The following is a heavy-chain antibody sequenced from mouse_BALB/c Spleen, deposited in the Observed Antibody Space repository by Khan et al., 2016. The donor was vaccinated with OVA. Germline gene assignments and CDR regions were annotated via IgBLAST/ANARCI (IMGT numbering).Heavy chain of an antibody. CDR2: ISYSVIT. Sequence: EVQLQESGPGLVKPSQSLSLTCTVTGYSITSDYAWNWIRQFPGNKLEWMGYISYSVITSYNPSLTSRISITRDTSKNQFFLQLNSVTTEDTATYYCAREDYYYGSSSNWGQGTLVTVSA. CDR3: AREDYYYGSSSN. D-gene: IGHD1-1*01. CDR1: GYSITSDYA. V-gene: IGHV3-2*02. J-gene: IGHJ3*01.